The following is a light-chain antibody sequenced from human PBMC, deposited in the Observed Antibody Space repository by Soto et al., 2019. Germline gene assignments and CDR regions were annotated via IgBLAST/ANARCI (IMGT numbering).Light chain of an antibody. V-gene: IGKV3-20*01. CDR1: QSVANNH. CDR2: GAF. Sequence: EIVLTQSPATLSLSPGERVTLSCRASQSVANNHLAWYQQKPGQPPRVLFFGAFMRATGTPDRFSGSGSGTDFSLTITRLEPEDFAVYYCQQYGTSPLTFGGGSKVEIK. CDR3: QQYGTSPLT. J-gene: IGKJ4*01.